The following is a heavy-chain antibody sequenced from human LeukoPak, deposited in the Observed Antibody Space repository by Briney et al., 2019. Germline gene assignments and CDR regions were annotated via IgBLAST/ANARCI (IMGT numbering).Heavy chain of an antibody. V-gene: IGHV3-53*04. CDR1: GFTVSSNY. CDR2: IYSGGST. Sequence: GGTLRLSCAASGFTVSSNYMSWVRQAPGKGLEWVSVIYSGGSTYYADSVKGRFTISRHNSKNTLYLQMNSLRAEDTAVYYCAREGPQSEDYWGQGTLVTVSS. J-gene: IGHJ4*02. CDR3: AREGPQSEDY.